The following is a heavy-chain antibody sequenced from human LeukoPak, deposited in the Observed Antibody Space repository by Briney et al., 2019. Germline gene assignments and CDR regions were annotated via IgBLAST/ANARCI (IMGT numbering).Heavy chain of an antibody. D-gene: IGHD1-1*01. CDR3: ARGIQLTSYYYYGVDV. Sequence: GGSLRLSCAASGFTSSSYSMNWVRQAPGKGLEWVSYISSSSTIYYADSVKGRFTISRDNAKTSLYLQMNSLRDEDTAVYYCARGIQLTSYYYYGVDVWGQGTTVTVSS. J-gene: IGHJ6*02. CDR2: ISSSSTI. V-gene: IGHV3-48*02. CDR1: GFTSSSYS.